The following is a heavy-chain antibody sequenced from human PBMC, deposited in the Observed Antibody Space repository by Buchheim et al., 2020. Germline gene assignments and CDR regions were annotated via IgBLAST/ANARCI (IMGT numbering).Heavy chain of an antibody. D-gene: IGHD5-12*01. J-gene: IGHJ6*02. Sequence: QVQLVQSGSELKKPGASVKVSCKASGYTFTSYAMNWVRQAPGQGLEWMGWINTNTGNPTYAQGFTGRFVFSLDTSVSTAYLQISSLKAEDTAVYSCAWTPNIVATQHYYSYYGMDVWGQGTT. CDR3: AWTPNIVATQHYYSYYGMDV. CDR2: INTNTGNP. V-gene: IGHV7-4-1*02. CDR1: GYTFTSYA.